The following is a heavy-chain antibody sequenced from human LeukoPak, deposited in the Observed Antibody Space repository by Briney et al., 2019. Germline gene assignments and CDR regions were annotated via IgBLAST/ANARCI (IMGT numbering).Heavy chain of an antibody. CDR3: ARDNELLWFGESYYYMDV. V-gene: IGHV3-53*01. Sequence: GGSLRLSCAASGFTVSSNYMSWVRQAPGKGLEWVSIIYSGGSTFYADSVKGRFTISRDNAKNSLYLQMNSLRAEDTAVYYCARDNELLWFGESYYYMDVWGKGTTVTVSS. CDR1: GFTVSSNY. J-gene: IGHJ6*03. D-gene: IGHD3-10*01. CDR2: IYSGGST.